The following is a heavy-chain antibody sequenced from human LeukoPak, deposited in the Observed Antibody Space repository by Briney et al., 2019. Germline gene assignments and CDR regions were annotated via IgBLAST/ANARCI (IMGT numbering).Heavy chain of an antibody. V-gene: IGHV1-2*02. Sequence: GASVTVSCKGSAYTFTFYYMHLVRQAPGQGLEWMGLINPNSGGTNYAQKFQGRVTMTCDTSISTAYMELSRLRSDDTAVYYCARGGSVSMVQGVIITFVDYWGQGTLVTVSS. J-gene: IGHJ4*02. CDR1: AYTFTFYY. CDR2: INPNSGGT. D-gene: IGHD3-10*01. CDR3: ARGGSVSMVQGVIITFVDY.